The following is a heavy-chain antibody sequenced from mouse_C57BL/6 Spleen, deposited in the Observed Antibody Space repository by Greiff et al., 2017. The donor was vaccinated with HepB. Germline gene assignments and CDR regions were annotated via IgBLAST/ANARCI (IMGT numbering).Heavy chain of an antibody. CDR1: GFTFSNYW. CDR3: TYSSGPDY. D-gene: IGHD3-2*02. J-gene: IGHJ2*01. CDR2: IRLKSDNYAT. V-gene: IGHV6-3*01. Sequence: EVKVVESGGGLVQPGGSMKLSCVASGFTFSNYWMNWVRQSPEKGLEWVAQIRLKSDNYATHYAESVKGRFTISRDDSKSSVYLQMNNLRAEDTGIYYCTYSSGPDYWGQGTTLTVSS.